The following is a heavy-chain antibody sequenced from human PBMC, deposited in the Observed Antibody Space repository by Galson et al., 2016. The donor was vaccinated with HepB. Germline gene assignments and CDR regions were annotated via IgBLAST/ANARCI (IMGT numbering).Heavy chain of an antibody. Sequence: TLSLTCTVSGGSISSGAYLWSWLRQPAGKGIEWIGRINTYGTAEYSSSLESRVTMSIDTSQNHFSLKLTSVTAADTAIYFCARRRNWLPFDTWDQGTLATVSS. CDR2: INTYGTA. CDR1: GGSISSGAYL. CDR3: ARRRNWLPFDT. J-gene: IGHJ4*02. V-gene: IGHV4-61*02. D-gene: IGHD5-12*01.